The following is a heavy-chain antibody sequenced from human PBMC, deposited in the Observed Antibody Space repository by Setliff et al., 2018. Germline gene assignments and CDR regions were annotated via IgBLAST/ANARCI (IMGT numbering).Heavy chain of an antibody. CDR2: ISYDGSHK. Sequence: SCKASGYTFNNYFLHWVRQAPGKGLEWVAVISYDGSHKYYADSVKGRFTISRDNSKNTLYLQMNSLRAEDTAVYYCARDGGSHTRKAFDIWGQGTMVTVSS. J-gene: IGHJ3*02. CDR1: GYTFNNYF. V-gene: IGHV3-30*01. D-gene: IGHD1-26*01. CDR3: ARDGGSHTRKAFDI.